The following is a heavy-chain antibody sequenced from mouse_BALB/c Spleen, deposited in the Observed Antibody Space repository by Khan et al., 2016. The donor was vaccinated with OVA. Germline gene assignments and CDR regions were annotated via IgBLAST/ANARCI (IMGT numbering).Heavy chain of an antibody. J-gene: IGHJ4*01. CDR2: IYPSDSYT. CDR1: GYTFTRYW. Sequence: QVQLQQPGAELVRPGASVKLSCKASGYTFTRYWINWVKQRPGQGLEWIGNIYPSDSYTDYDQKFKDKATLTVDKSSSTAYRQLSSPTSEDSAVYYWTRHGSSYDAMDYWGQGTSVTVSS. CDR3: TRHGSSYDAMDY. D-gene: IGHD1-1*01. V-gene: IGHV1-69*02.